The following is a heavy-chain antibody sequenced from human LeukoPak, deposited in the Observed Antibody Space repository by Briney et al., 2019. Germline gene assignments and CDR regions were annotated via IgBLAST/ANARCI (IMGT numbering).Heavy chain of an antibody. V-gene: IGHV1-3*01. CDR3: ARSAVAHSRGFDY. Sequence: KFQGRVTITRDTSASTAYMELSSLRSEDTAVYYCARSAVAHSRGFDYWGQGTLVTASS. J-gene: IGHJ4*02. D-gene: IGHD6-19*01.